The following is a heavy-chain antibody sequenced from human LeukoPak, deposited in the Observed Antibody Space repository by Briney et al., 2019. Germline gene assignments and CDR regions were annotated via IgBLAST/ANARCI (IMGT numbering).Heavy chain of an antibody. CDR3: ARLYMVRGVIKDKYYFDY. D-gene: IGHD3-10*01. CDR1: GGSFSGYY. J-gene: IGHJ4*02. V-gene: IGHV4-34*01. Sequence: PSETLSLTCAVYGGSFSGYYWSWIRQPPGKGLEWIGEITHSGSTNYNPSLKSRVTISVDTSKNQFSLKLSSVTAADTAVYYCARLYMVRGVIKDKYYFDYWGQGTLVTVSS. CDR2: ITHSGST.